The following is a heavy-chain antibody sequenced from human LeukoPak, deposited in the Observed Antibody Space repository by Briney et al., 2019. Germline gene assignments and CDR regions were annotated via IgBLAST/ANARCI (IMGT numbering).Heavy chain of an antibody. J-gene: IGHJ5*02. CDR1: GFTFSSYW. V-gene: IGHV3-74*01. D-gene: IGHD4-17*01. Sequence: GGSLRLSCAASGFTFSSYWMHWVRQAPGKGLVWVSRINSDGSNTNYADSVKGRFTISRDNAKNTLYLQMNSLRADDTAVYYCARVGGDDYGDYVNWFDPWGQGTLVTVSS. CDR3: ARVGGDDYGDYVNWFDP. CDR2: INSDGSNT.